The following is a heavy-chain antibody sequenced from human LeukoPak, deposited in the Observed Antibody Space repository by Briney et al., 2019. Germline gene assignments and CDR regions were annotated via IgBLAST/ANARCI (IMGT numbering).Heavy chain of an antibody. J-gene: IGHJ4*02. CDR3: ARVIGAFRRFDY. Sequence: PSETLSLTCTVSGGSINSYYWSWIRQPPGKGLEWIGYIYYTGSTNYNPSLKSRVTISVDTSKNQFSLKLSSVTAADTAVYYCARVIGAFRRFDYWGQGTPVTVSS. D-gene: IGHD1-26*01. CDR2: IYYTGST. V-gene: IGHV4-59*01. CDR1: GGSINSYY.